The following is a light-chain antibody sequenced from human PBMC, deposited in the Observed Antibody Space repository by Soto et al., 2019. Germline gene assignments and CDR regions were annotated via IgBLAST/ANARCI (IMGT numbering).Light chain of an antibody. Sequence: DIQMTQSPSSLSASVGDRVTITCRASHNIVNYLNWYQRKPGKAPKLLIYGASSLQRGVPSRFSGSGSGTDVALTISTLQPEDFATFYCQQSYSVPLTFGGGTKVEI. V-gene: IGKV1-39*01. J-gene: IGKJ4*01. CDR2: GAS. CDR1: HNIVNY. CDR3: QQSYSVPLT.